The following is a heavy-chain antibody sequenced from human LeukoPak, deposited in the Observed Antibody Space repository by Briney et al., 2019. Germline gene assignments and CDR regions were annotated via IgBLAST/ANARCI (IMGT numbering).Heavy chain of an antibody. CDR3: ARGAGYGSGSYSAFDI. CDR2: IYYSGTT. D-gene: IGHD3-10*01. CDR1: GDSITNAKYY. V-gene: IGHV4-39*07. J-gene: IGHJ3*02. Sequence: SETLSLTCSVSGDSITNAKYYWGWIRQPPGKGLEWIGNIYYSGTTYYNPSLKSRVTISVDTSKNQFSLKLSSVTAADTAVYYCARGAGYGSGSYSAFDIWGQGTMVTVSS.